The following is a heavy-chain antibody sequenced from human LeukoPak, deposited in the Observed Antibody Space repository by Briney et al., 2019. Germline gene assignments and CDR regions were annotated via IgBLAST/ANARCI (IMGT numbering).Heavy chain of an antibody. V-gene: IGHV3-33*08. CDR3: ARDLGYIVVVSDAFDI. D-gene: IGHD2-2*01. CDR1: GFAFSIYA. CDR2: IWYDGNDK. Sequence: GGSLRLSCAASGFAFSIYAMSWVRQAPGKGLEWVAVIWYDGNDKYYGDSVKGRFTISRDNSKNTLYLQMNSLRAEDTAVYYCARDLGYIVVVSDAFDIWGQGTMVTVSS. J-gene: IGHJ3*02.